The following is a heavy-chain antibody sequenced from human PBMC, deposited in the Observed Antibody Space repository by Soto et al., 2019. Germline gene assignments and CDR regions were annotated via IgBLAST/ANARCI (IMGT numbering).Heavy chain of an antibody. CDR1: GFTFTSSA. J-gene: IGHJ6*02. Sequence: ASVKVSCKASGFTFTSSAVQWVRQARGQRLEWIGWIVVGSGNTNYAQKFQERVTITRDMSTSTAYMELSSLRSEDTAVYYCAADLSAGEQPQPYGMDVWRQGTTVTVSS. CDR2: IVVGSGNT. D-gene: IGHD6-13*01. CDR3: AADLSAGEQPQPYGMDV. V-gene: IGHV1-58*01.